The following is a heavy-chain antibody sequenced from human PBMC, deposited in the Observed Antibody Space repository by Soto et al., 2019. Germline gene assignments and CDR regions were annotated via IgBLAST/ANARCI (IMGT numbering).Heavy chain of an antibody. V-gene: IGHV1-2*02. D-gene: IGHD2-2*01. CDR2: INPQTGGT. CDR3: ARERYQVISDGMDV. Sequence: GASVKVSWKASGYTFTGYYIHWVREAPGQGLEWMGWINPQTGGTSYAQKFQGRVTLSRDTSINTAYLELSRLTFDDAAVYFCARERYQVISDGMDVWGQGTTVTVSS. J-gene: IGHJ6*02. CDR1: GYTFTGYY.